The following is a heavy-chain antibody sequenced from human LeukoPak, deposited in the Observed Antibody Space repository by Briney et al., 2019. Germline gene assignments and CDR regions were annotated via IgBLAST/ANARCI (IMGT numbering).Heavy chain of an antibody. CDR2: ISSGGTYE. D-gene: IGHD3-10*01. J-gene: IGHJ4*02. CDR1: GFTFSNYA. CDR3: ARDSTYYYDSGSSGPHYFDN. Sequence: GKSLRLSCAASGFTFSNYAMHWVRQAPGKGLGWVSLISSGGTYEYYADSVKGRFTISRDNSKNTLYLQLNSLRAEDTAVYYCARDSTYYYDSGSSGPHYFDNWGQGTLVTVSS. V-gene: IGHV3-30*01.